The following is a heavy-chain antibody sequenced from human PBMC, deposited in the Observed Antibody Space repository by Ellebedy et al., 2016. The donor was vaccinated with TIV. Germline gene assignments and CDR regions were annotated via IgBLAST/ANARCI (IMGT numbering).Heavy chain of an antibody. CDR1: GFRFSSYA. CDR3: AKQKSTSAGSSDI. J-gene: IGHJ3*02. CDR2: ISDSGDTT. D-gene: IGHD2-2*01. Sequence: PGGSLRLSCAASGFRFSSYAMNWARQAPGKGLERVSGISDSGDTTYYPDSVKGRFTISRDNSKNTLYLQMNSLRVEDTAVYYCAKQKSTSAGSSDIWGQGAMVTVSS. V-gene: IGHV3-23*01.